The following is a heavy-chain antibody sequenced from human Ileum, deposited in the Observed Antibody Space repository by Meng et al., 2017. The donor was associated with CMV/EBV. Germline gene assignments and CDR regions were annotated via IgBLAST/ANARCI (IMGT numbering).Heavy chain of an antibody. Sequence: QGQRQESGPGLVKPSPTLSLTCTVSGGSLGGGYYWNWIRQPAGKGLEWIGRIYTSGSTNYNPSLKSRFTISVDTSKNQFSLNLTSVTAADTAVYYCARDSAWLIDQWGQGTLVTVSS. V-gene: IGHV4-61*02. CDR2: IYTSGST. J-gene: IGHJ4*02. CDR1: GGSLGGGYY. D-gene: IGHD6-19*01. CDR3: ARDSAWLIDQ.